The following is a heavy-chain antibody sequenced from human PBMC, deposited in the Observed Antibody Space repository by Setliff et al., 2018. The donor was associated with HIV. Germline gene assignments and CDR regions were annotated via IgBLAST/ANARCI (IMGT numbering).Heavy chain of an antibody. Sequence: SETLSLTCTVSGDSISSGGYYWSWIRQHPGKGLEWIGFIYYSGNTYYNPSLKRRVSMSVDTSKSQFSLSLSSMTAADTAVYYCARTHYNFNLLEYHYYYYMDVWGKGTTVTVSS. D-gene: IGHD3-3*01. J-gene: IGHJ6*03. CDR1: GDSISSGGYY. CDR2: IYYSGNT. CDR3: ARTHYNFNLLEYHYYYYMDV. V-gene: IGHV4-31*03.